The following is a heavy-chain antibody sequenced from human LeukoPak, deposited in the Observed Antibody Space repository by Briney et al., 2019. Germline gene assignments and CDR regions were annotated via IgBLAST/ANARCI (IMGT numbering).Heavy chain of an antibody. Sequence: PGGSLRLSCAASGFTVSSNYMSWVRPAPGKGLEWVSVIYSGGSTYYADSVKGRFTISRDNSKNTLYLQMNSLRAEDTAVYYCARVEYGILTLNGYFDYWGQGTLVTVSS. CDR1: GFTVSSNY. J-gene: IGHJ4*02. CDR3: ARVEYGILTLNGYFDY. CDR2: IYSGGST. V-gene: IGHV3-53*01. D-gene: IGHD3-9*01.